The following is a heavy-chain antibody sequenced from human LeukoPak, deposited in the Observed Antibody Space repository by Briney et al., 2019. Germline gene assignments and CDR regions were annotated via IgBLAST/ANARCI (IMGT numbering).Heavy chain of an antibody. J-gene: IGHJ4*02. Sequence: SETLSLTCAVYGGSFSGYYWSWIRQPPGKGLEWIGEINHSGSTNYNPSLKSRVTISVDTSKNQFSLKLSSVTAADTAVYYCAGQGSGSARGGYFDYWGQGTLVTVSS. V-gene: IGHV4-34*01. CDR2: INHSGST. CDR1: GGSFSGYY. D-gene: IGHD3-10*01. CDR3: AGQGSGSARGGYFDY.